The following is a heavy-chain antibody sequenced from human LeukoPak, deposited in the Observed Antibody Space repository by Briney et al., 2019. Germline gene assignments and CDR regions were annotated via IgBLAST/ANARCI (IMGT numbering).Heavy chain of an antibody. D-gene: IGHD3-22*01. CDR2: INPNSGGT. CDR1: GYTFTGYY. Sequence: ASVKVSCKASGYTFTGYYMHWVRQAPGQGLEWMGWINPNSGGTNYAQKFQGRVTMTRDTSISTAYMELSRLRSDDTAVYYCARVMDYYDSSGYYDNFDYWGQGTLVTVSS. V-gene: IGHV1-2*02. CDR3: ARVMDYYDSSGYYDNFDY. J-gene: IGHJ4*02.